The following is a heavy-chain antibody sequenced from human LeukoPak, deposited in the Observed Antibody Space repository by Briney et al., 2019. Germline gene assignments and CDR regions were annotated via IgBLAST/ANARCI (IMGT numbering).Heavy chain of an antibody. CDR1: GYSISSGYY. Sequence: SETLSLTCAVSGYSISSGYYWGWIRQPPGKGLGWIGSICHSGSTYYNPSLKSRVTISVDTSKNLFSLKLSSVTAADTAVYYCARGTYYDLWSGYYTLNNWGQGTLVTVSS. D-gene: IGHD3-3*01. V-gene: IGHV4-38-2*01. CDR2: ICHSGST. CDR3: ARGTYYDLWSGYYTLNN. J-gene: IGHJ4*02.